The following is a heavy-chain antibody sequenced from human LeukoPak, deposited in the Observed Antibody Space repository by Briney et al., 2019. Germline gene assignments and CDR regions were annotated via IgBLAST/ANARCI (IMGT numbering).Heavy chain of an antibody. CDR3: ARDALHYRLYYYMDV. Sequence: ASVKVSCKASGYTFTGYYMHWVRQAPGQGLEWMGWINPISGGTNYAQKFQGRVTMTRDTSISTAYMELSRLRSDDTAVYYCARDALHYRLYYYMDVWGKGTTVTASS. CDR1: GYTFTGYY. D-gene: IGHD1-26*01. V-gene: IGHV1-2*02. J-gene: IGHJ6*03. CDR2: INPISGGT.